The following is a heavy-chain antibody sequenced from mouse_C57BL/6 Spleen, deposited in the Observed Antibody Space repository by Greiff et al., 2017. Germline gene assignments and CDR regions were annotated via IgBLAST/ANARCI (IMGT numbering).Heavy chain of an antibody. CDR3: ASWGYDYDDVSWFAY. Sequence: QVQLKQPGAELVRPGSSVKLSCKASGYTFTSYWMHWVKQRPIQGLEWIGNIDPSDSETHYNQKFKDKATLTVDKSSSTAYMQLSSLTSEDSAVYYCASWGYDYDDVSWFAYWGQGTLVTVSA. J-gene: IGHJ3*01. D-gene: IGHD2-4*01. V-gene: IGHV1-52*01. CDR2: IDPSDSET. CDR1: GYTFTSYW.